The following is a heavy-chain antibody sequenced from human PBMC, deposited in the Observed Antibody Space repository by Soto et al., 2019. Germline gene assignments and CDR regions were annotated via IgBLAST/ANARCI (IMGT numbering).Heavy chain of an antibody. D-gene: IGHD3-9*01. V-gene: IGHV3-72*01. CDR3: VRVPLDRWTTYLHS. J-gene: IGHJ4*02. CDR1: GFTCSDHY. CDR2: SRNKTKRYPT. Sequence: EVQLVESGGGLVQPGGSLRVSCAASGFTCSDHYMDWVRQAPGKGLEWVGRSRNKTKRYPTDYAASVNGRFTISRDDSENEVHLQMNSLKTEDTAVYYCVRVPLDRWTTYLHSWGQGTMVTVSS.